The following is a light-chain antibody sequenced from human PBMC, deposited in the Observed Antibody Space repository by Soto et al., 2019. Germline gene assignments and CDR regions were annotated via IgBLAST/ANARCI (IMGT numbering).Light chain of an antibody. V-gene: IGKV1-5*01. Sequence: IQMTQSPSSLSASVGDRVTITCRASQSISRLAWYQHRPGKAPRLLIYDASTLESGVPSRFSGSGSGTEFTLTINNLQPDDLATYICQQYKSYSTFGRGTKVDIK. CDR2: DAS. CDR1: QSISR. J-gene: IGKJ1*01. CDR3: QQYKSYST.